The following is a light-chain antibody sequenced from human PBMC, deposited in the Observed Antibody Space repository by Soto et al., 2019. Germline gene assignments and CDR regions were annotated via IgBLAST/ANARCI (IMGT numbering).Light chain of an antibody. CDR3: XQSYNTPLT. V-gene: IGKV1-39*01. CDR1: QTIGTY. Sequence: TQSPSSLAASLGDTVTITCRASQTIGTYVNWYRQKSGAAPEPLIYDASTLQSGVPSRFRGGASGTDFTLTISSLQLDDFATYYCXQSYNTPLTFGQGTKV. CDR2: DAS. J-gene: IGKJ1*01.